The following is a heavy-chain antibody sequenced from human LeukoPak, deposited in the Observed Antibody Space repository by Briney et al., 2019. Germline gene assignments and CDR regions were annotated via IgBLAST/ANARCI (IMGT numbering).Heavy chain of an antibody. D-gene: IGHD5-18*01. Sequence: PGGSLRLSCTASGFTFGDYAMSWFRQAPGKGLEWVGFIRSKAYGGTTEYAASVKGRFTISRDDSKSIAYLQMNSLKTEDTAVYYCACGYSYGPGAFQMDYWGQGTLVTVSS. CDR3: ACGYSYGPGAFQMDY. CDR1: GFTFGDYA. J-gene: IGHJ4*02. V-gene: IGHV3-49*03. CDR2: IRSKAYGGTT.